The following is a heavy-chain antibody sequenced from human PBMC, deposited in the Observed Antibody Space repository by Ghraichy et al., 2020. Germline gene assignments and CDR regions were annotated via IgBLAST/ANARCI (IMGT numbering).Heavy chain of an antibody. CDR1: GFTFNTYW. CDR3: AQYVTTLSREC. Sequence: GESLNISCVASGFTFNTYWMNWVRQAPGKGLEWVANINQDGSEQNYVDSVKGRFTISRDNAKNSLYLQMNNLRTEDTAVYYCAQYVTTLSRECWGQGTLVTVSS. CDR2: INQDGSEQ. D-gene: IGHD3-10*01. J-gene: IGHJ4*02. V-gene: IGHV3-7*01.